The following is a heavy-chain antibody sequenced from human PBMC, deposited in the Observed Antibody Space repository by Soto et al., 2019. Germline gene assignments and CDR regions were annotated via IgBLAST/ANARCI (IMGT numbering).Heavy chain of an antibody. CDR2: INAYNGNT. V-gene: IGHV1-3*01. CDR3: ARDIRGLGIVVVPAAPRGYYYGMDV. D-gene: IGHD2-2*01. J-gene: IGHJ6*02. CDR1: GYTFTSYA. Sequence: ASVKVSCKASGYTFTSYAMHWVRQAPGQRLEWMGWINAYNGNTKYSQKFQGRVTITRDTSTSTAYMELRSLRSDDTAVYYCARDIRGLGIVVVPAAPRGYYYGMDVWGQGTTVTVSS.